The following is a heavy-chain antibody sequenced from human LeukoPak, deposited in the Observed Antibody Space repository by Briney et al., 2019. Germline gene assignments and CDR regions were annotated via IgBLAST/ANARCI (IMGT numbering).Heavy chain of an antibody. D-gene: IGHD3-22*01. CDR1: GGSITSYY. V-gene: IGHV4-59*13. Sequence: SETLSLTCTVSGGSITSYYWSWIRQSPGKGLEWIGYMYYSGRTNYNPSLKSRVAFSVDASKKHFSLSLSSVTAADTAVYYCSTTDCYDSLMTFHISGQGTLVTVSS. J-gene: IGHJ3*02. CDR2: MYYSGRT. CDR3: STTDCYDSLMTFHI.